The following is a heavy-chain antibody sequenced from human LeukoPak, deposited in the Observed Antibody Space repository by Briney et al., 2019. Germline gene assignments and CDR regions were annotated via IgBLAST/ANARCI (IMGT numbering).Heavy chain of an antibody. CDR2: ISDSGST. CDR1: DGSIGTSAYY. Sequence: PSQTLSLTCTVSDGSIGTSAYYWNWIRQHPGKGLEWIGFISDSGSTLYNASLKSRISISSDTSKNQFSLKLTSVTAADMAVYYCARGRYSYGWNDSWGQATLVTVSS. D-gene: IGHD3-16*02. V-gene: IGHV4-31*03. CDR3: ARGRYSYGWNDS. J-gene: IGHJ5*01.